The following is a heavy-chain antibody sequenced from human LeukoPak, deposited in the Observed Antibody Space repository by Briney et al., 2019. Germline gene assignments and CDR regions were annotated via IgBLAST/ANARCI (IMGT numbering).Heavy chain of an antibody. CDR2: IRFDDTNK. CDR3: AKDLKVGATYYYYMDV. V-gene: IGHV3-30*02. Sequence: PGGSLRLSCAASGFTFSNYGMHWVRQAPGKGLEWVAFIRFDDTNKFYADSVKGRFTIFRDNSKNMLSLQMNSLRVEDTAVYYCAKDLKVGATYYYYMDVWGKGTTVSVSS. J-gene: IGHJ6*03. D-gene: IGHD1-26*01. CDR1: GFTFSNYG.